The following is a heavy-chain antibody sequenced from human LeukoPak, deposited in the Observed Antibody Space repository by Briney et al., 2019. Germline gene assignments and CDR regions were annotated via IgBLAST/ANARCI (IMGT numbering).Heavy chain of an antibody. Sequence: PGGSLRLSCAASGFTFSSYGMHWVRQAPGKGLEWVAIIRYDGSNKYYADSVKGRFTISRDNSKNTLYLQMNSLRAEDTAVYYCARDWGLLHDAFDIWGQGTMVTVSS. D-gene: IGHD3-16*01. CDR2: IRYDGSNK. CDR3: ARDWGLLHDAFDI. V-gene: IGHV3-30*02. J-gene: IGHJ3*02. CDR1: GFTFSSYG.